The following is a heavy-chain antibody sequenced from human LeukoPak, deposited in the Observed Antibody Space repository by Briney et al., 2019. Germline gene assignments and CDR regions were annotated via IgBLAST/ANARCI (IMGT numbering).Heavy chain of an antibody. J-gene: IGHJ6*02. CDR2: ISGYNGNT. D-gene: IGHD3-3*01. CDR3: ARASMTIFGVVISDYYYGMDV. V-gene: IGHV1-18*01. CDR1: GYTFTSYG. Sequence: VASVKVSCKASGYTFTSYGISWVRQAPGQGLEWMGWISGYNGNTNYAQKLQGRVTMTTDTSTGTAYMELRSLRSDDTAVYYCARASMTIFGVVISDYYYGMDVWGQGTTVTVSS.